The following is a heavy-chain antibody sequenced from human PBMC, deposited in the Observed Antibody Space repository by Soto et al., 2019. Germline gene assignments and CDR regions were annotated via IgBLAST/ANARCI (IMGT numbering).Heavy chain of an antibody. CDR1: GFTFSSYS. J-gene: IGHJ4*02. D-gene: IGHD3-22*01. CDR2: ISSSSSYI. V-gene: IGHV3-21*01. CDR3: ARGVGSRSYRY. Sequence: EVQLVESGGGLVKPGGSLRLSCAASGFTFSSYSMNWVRQAPGKGLEWVSSISSSSSYIYYADSVKGRFTISRDNAKNSLYRHMNGLGAEDTAVYYCARGVGSRSYRYWGQGNLVTVSS.